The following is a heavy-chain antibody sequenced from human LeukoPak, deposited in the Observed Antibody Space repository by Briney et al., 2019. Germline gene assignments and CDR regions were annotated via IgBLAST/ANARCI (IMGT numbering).Heavy chain of an antibody. J-gene: IGHJ4*02. CDR2: IYYSGST. CDR1: GGSISSYY. D-gene: IGHD2-2*01. V-gene: IGHV4-59*12. CDR3: ARAQSNCSSTSCYPKYFDY. Sequence: SETLSLTCTVSGGSISSYYWSWIRQPPGKGLEWIGYIYYSGSTNYNPSLKSRVTISVDTSKNQFSLKLSSVTAADTAVYYCARAQSNCSSTSCYPKYFDYWGQGTLVTVSS.